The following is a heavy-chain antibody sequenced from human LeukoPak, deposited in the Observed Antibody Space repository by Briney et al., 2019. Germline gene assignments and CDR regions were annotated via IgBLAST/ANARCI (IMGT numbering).Heavy chain of an antibody. CDR1: GYTFTSFG. CDR3: ARSSGGSCYSCAFDI. V-gene: IGHV1-18*01. J-gene: IGHJ3*02. D-gene: IGHD2-15*01. CDR2: INPHNGKT. Sequence: GASVKVSCKVSGYTFTSFGFTWVRQAPGQGLEWMGWINPHNGKTTYAQKLQGRVILTTDTSTNTGYLELSSLTSDDTAVYYCARSSGGSCYSCAFDIWGQGTMVTVSS.